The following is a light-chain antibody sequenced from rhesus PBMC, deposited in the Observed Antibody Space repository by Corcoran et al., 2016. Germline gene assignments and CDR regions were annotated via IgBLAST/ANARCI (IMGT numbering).Light chain of an antibody. V-gene: IGKV1-22*01. CDR1: QSFSSW. Sequence: DIQMTQSPSSLTAPVGDTVTITCRGSQSFSSWLAWYQQKPGKAPKLLISKASTLQRGVPSRYSGSGSGTDFTPTICSLQSEDFATYYCRQYISSPYSFGQGTKVEIK. CDR3: RQYISSPYS. CDR2: KAS. J-gene: IGKJ2*01.